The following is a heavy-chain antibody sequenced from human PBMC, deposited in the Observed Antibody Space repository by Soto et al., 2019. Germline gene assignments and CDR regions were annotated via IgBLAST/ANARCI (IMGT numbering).Heavy chain of an antibody. CDR2: ISSNGRST. J-gene: IGHJ3*02. CDR3: AREGPDAFDI. CDR1: GFTFSTYA. V-gene: IGHV3-64*01. Sequence: PGGSLRLSCAASGFTFSTYAMHWVRQAPGQGLEYVSAISSNGRSTYYANSVKGRFTISRDNSKNTLYLQMDSLRAEDMAVYCCAREGPDAFDIWGQGTMVTVSS.